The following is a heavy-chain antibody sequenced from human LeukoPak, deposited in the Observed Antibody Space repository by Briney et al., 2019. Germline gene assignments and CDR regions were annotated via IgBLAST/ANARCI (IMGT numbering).Heavy chain of an antibody. J-gene: IGHJ4*02. CDR1: GFTFSSYW. V-gene: IGHV3-7*01. CDR2: IKQDGSEK. Sequence: GGSLRLSCAASGFTFSSYWMSWVRQAPGKGLEWVANIKQDGSEKYYVDSVKGRFTISRDNAKNSLYLQMNGLRAEDTAVYYCARVKVAYDFWSGPVGPPVYWGQGTLVTASS. D-gene: IGHD3-3*01. CDR3: ARVKVAYDFWSGPVGPPVY.